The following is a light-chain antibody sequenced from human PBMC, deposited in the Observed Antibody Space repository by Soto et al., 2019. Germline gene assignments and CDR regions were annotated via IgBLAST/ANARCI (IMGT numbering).Light chain of an antibody. CDR2: GAS. CDR3: QKYKNWPLT. CDR1: QSVSSN. J-gene: IGKJ4*01. V-gene: IGKV3-15*01. Sequence: EIVMTQSPATLSVSPGERATLSCRASQSVSSNFAWYQQKPGQAPRLLIYGASTRATGIQARFSGSGSGTEFTLTISSLQSEDFAVYYWQKYKNWPLTFGGGTKVEIK.